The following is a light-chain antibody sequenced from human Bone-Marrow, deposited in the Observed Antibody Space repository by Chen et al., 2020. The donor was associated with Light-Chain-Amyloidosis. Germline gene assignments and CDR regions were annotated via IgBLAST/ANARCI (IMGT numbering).Light chain of an antibody. CDR1: NIAAKS. J-gene: IGLJ3*02. V-gene: IGLV3-21*02. CDR3: QGYYSSSDHAWV. CDR2: DDS. Sequence: SYVLTQAPSVSVAPGQTARITCGGQNIAAKSVHWDQQRPGQAPVLVLYDDSDRPSGIPERISCSNSGNTAALTISRVEAGDEADDYCQGYYSSSDHAWVFGGGTRLSVL.